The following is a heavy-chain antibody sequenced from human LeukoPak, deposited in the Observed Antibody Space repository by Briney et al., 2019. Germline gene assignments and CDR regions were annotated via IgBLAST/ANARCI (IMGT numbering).Heavy chain of an antibody. CDR1: GGSLSSYY. V-gene: IGHV4-59*01. J-gene: IGHJ4*02. CDR2: IYYSGST. CDR3: ARDGGGIDY. D-gene: IGHD2-15*01. Sequence: PPETLSLTCTVSGGSLSSYYWSWLRQPPGKGLEWIGYIYYSGSTNYNPSLKSRVTISVYTSKNQFSLKLSSVTAADTAVYYCARDGGGIDYWGQGTLVTVSS.